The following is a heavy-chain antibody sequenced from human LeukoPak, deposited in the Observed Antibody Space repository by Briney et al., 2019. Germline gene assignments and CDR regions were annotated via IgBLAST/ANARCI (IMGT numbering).Heavy chain of an antibody. Sequence: PSETLSLTCTVSGGSISSYYWSWIRQPPGKGLEWIGYIYYSGSTNYNPSLKSRVTIPVDTSKNQFSLKLSSVTAADTAVYYCARSYCSGGSCYWGPFDYWGQGTLVTVSS. V-gene: IGHV4-59*01. CDR1: GGSISSYY. D-gene: IGHD2-15*01. CDR3: ARSYCSGGSCYWGPFDY. J-gene: IGHJ4*02. CDR2: IYYSGST.